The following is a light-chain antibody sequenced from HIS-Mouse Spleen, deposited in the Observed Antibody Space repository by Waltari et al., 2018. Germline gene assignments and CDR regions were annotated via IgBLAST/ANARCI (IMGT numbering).Light chain of an antibody. CDR3: CSYAGSSTWV. CDR2: EGS. J-gene: IGLJ3*02. Sequence: QSALTQPASVSGSPGQSITIPCPGPRRDVGSYNLVPWYQQHPGKAPKLMIYEGSKRPSGVSNRFSGSKSGNTASLTISGLQAEDEADYYCCSYAGSSTWVFGGGTKLTVL. CDR1: RRDVGSYNL. V-gene: IGLV2-23*01.